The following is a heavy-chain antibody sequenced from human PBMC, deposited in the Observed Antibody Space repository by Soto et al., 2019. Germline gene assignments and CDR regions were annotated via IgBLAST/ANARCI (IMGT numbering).Heavy chain of an antibody. CDR2: IDPSDTYT. V-gene: IGHV5-10-1*01. D-gene: IGHD6-6*01. Sequence: PGESLKISCKGSGYSFTSYWISWVRQMPGKGLEWMGRIDPSDTYTNYSPSFQGHVTISADKSISTAYLQWSSLKASDTAMYYCASSHSSSFPLPFDYWGQGTLVTVSS. J-gene: IGHJ4*02. CDR3: ASSHSSSFPLPFDY. CDR1: GYSFTSYW.